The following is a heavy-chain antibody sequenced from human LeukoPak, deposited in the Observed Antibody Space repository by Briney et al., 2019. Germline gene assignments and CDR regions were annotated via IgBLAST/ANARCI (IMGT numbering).Heavy chain of an antibody. D-gene: IGHD5-12*01. CDR3: ARDGYSGYDLGDYFDY. V-gene: IGHV3-33*01. Sequence: GGSLRLSCAASGFTFSSYGMHWVRQAPGKGLEWVAVIWYDGSNNYYADSVKGRFTISRDNSKNSLYLQMNSLRAEDTAVYYCARDGYSGYDLGDYFDYWGQGTLVTVSS. J-gene: IGHJ4*02. CDR1: GFTFSSYG. CDR2: IWYDGSNN.